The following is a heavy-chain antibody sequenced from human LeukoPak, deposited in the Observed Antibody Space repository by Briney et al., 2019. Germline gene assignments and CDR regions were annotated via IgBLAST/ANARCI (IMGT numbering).Heavy chain of an antibody. D-gene: IGHD4-17*01. V-gene: IGHV3-30*02. CDR2: IRDEGSNR. CDR3: ARDGDYGHFYYYYMDV. CDR1: GFTFKNYG. Sequence: PGGSLRLSCAASGFTFKNYGMHWVRQAPGKGLQWVAFIRDEGSNRFYANYVEGRFTISRDNSKNTVFLQMNSLRAEDTAVYYCARDGDYGHFYYYYMDVWGKGTTVTISS. J-gene: IGHJ6*03.